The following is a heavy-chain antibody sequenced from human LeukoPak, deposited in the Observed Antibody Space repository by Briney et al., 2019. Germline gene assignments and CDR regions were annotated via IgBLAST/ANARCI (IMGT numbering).Heavy chain of an antibody. V-gene: IGHV1-69*05. J-gene: IGHJ6*03. CDR3: ASRGDYDFWSGKSRPTSYYYYMDV. Sequence: ASVKVSCKASGGTFSSYAISWVRQAPGQGLEWMGGIIPIFGTANYAQKFQGRVTITTDESTSTAYMGLSSLRSEDTAVYYCASRGDYDFWSGKSRPTSYYYYMDVWGKGTTVTVSS. D-gene: IGHD3-3*01. CDR1: GGTFSSYA. CDR2: IIPIFGTA.